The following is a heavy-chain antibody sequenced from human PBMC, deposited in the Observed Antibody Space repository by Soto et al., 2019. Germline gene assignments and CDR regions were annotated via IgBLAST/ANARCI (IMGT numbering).Heavy chain of an antibody. V-gene: IGHV4-59*08. Sequence: SETLSLTCTVSGGSISSYYWSWIRQPPGKGLEWIGDIYYSGSTNYNPSLKSRVTISVDTSKNQFSLKLSSVTAADTAVYYCARRYGLSSFDIWGQGTMVTVSS. CDR3: ARRYGLSSFDI. CDR1: GGSISSYY. CDR2: IYYSGST. J-gene: IGHJ3*02. D-gene: IGHD3-10*01.